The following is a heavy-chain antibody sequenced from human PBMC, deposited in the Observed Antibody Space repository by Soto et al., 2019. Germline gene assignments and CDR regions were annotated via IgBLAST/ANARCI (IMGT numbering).Heavy chain of an antibody. CDR1: GYTFTGYY. CDR3: ARGSWSGYDYYYGMDV. CDR2: INPNSGGT. J-gene: IGHJ6*02. V-gene: IGHV1-2*04. Sequence: ASVKVSCKASGYTFTGYYMHWVRQAPGQGLEWMGWINPNSGGTNYAQKFQGWVTMTRDTSISTAYMELSRLRSDDTAVYYCARGSWSGYDYYYGMDVWGQGTTVTAP. D-gene: IGHD3-3*01.